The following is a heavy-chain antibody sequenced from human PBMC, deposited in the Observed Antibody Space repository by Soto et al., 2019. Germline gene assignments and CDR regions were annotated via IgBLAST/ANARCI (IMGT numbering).Heavy chain of an antibody. J-gene: IGHJ3*02. CDR2: ISSSSSTL. D-gene: IGHD5-12*01. V-gene: IGHV3-48*04. CDR3: ARDGVATNKDAFDI. Sequence: GGSLRLSCAASGFTFSSYSMNWVRQAPGKGLEWVSYISSSSSTLYYADSVKGRFTISRDNAKNSLYLQMNSLRAEDTAVYYCARDGVATNKDAFDIWGQGTMVTVSS. CDR1: GFTFSSYS.